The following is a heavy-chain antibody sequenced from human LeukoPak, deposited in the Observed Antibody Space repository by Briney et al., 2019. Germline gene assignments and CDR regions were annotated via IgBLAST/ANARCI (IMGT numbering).Heavy chain of an antibody. J-gene: IGHJ4*02. CDR2: IWYDGSNK. V-gene: IGHV3-33*01. Sequence: GRSLRLSCAASGFTFSSYGMHWVRQAPGKGLEWVAVIWYDGSNKYYADSVKGRFTISGDNSKNTLYLQMNSLRAEDTAVYYCAGTGIAAAGSTADYWGQGTLVTVSS. CDR1: GFTFSSYG. CDR3: AGTGIAAAGSTADY. D-gene: IGHD6-13*01.